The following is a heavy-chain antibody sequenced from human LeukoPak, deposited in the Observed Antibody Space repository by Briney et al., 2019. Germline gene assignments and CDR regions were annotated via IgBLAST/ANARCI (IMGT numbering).Heavy chain of an antibody. D-gene: IGHD2-21*02. CDR3: ARDGCGGGDCYFDY. Sequence: SETLSLTCTVSGGSISSGSYYWRWIRQPAGKGLEWIGRIYTSGSTNYNPSLKSRVTISVDTSKNQFSLKLSSVTAADTAVYYCARDGCGGGDCYFDYWGQGTLVTVSS. J-gene: IGHJ4*02. CDR1: GGSISSGSYY. CDR2: IYTSGST. V-gene: IGHV4-61*02.